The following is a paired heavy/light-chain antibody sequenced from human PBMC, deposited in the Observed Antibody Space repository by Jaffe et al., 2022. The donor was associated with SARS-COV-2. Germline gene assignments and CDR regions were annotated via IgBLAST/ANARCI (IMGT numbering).Light chain of an antibody. CDR2: WTS. CDR3: QQYLSTPRA. J-gene: IGKJ3*01. V-gene: IGKV4-1*01. Sequence: DIVMTQSPDSLAVSLGEGATINCKSSQSVLNSSNNKNSLAWYQQKAGQPPRLLISWTSTREPGVPDRFSGSGSGTDFTLTISSLQAEDVAVYYCQQYLSTPRAFGPGTKVDIK. CDR1: QSVLNSSNNKNS.
Heavy chain of an antibody. D-gene: IGHD5-18*01. V-gene: IGHV1-8*01. J-gene: IGHJ4*02. CDR1: GYTFTNYN. CDR2: MNPNSANT. CDR3: ARGNGAMGY. Sequence: QVQLVQSGAEVKKPGASVKVSCKASGYTFTNYNIQWVRQATGQGPEWMGWMNPNSANTDYEQKFKGRLTMTRDTSISTAYMELSGLRSEDTAVYYCARGNGAMGYWGQGTLVTVSS.